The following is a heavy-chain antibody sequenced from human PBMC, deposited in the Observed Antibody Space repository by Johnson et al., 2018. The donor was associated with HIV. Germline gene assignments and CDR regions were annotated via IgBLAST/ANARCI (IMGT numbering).Heavy chain of an antibody. CDR2: IYSGGSP. CDR3: AREETTAPAAFYI. D-gene: IGHD4-17*01. V-gene: IGHV3-66*01. Sequence: VLLVESGGGLVQSGGSLRVSCAASGCTVSNNYMSWVRQAPGKGLEWVSVIYSGGSPYYADSVKGRFTISRDNSKNTLYLQMGNLRADDMAVYYCAREETTAPAAFYIWGQGTMVTVSS. CDR1: GCTVSNNY. J-gene: IGHJ3*02.